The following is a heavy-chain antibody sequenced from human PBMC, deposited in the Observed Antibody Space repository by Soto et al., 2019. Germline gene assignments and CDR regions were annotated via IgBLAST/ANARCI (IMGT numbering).Heavy chain of an antibody. Sequence: GGSLRLSCAASGFTVSSNYMSWVRQAPGKGLEWVSVIYSGGSTYYADSVKGRFTISRHNSKNTLYLLMNSLRAEDTAVYYCARSSVGATTIDFDYWGQGTLVTVSS. CDR2: IYSGGST. CDR1: GFTVSSNY. J-gene: IGHJ4*02. D-gene: IGHD1-26*01. CDR3: ARSSVGATTIDFDY. V-gene: IGHV3-66*02.